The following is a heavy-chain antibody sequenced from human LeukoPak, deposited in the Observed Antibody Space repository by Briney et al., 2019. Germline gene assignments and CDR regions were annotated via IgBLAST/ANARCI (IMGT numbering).Heavy chain of an antibody. CDR2: SHYSGTT. CDR3: ARGGESGDYAVHAFDI. CDR1: GVSISNYY. Sequence: SETLSLTCTVSGVSISNYYWNWMRQSPGKGLEWIGYSHYSGTTNYNPSLNSRVTMSVDTSKSQFSLKLSSVSAADTAVYYCARGGESGDYAVHAFDIWGQGTMVTVSS. V-gene: IGHV4-59*01. D-gene: IGHD2-21*02. J-gene: IGHJ3*02.